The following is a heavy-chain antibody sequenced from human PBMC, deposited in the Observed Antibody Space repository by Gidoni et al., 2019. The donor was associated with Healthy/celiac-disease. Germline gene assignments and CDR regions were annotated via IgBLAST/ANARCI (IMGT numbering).Heavy chain of an antibody. V-gene: IGHV3-23*01. CDR2: ISGSGGST. D-gene: IGHD1-26*01. CDR3: ARKIVGATSVDY. CDR1: GFTFSSYA. J-gene: IGHJ4*02. Sequence: EVQLLESGGGLVQPGGSLRLSCAASGFTFSSYAIVWGRQAPGKGLEWVSAISGSGGSTYYADSVKGRFTISRDNSKNTLYLQMNSLRAEDTAVYYCARKIVGATSVDYWGQGTLVTVSS.